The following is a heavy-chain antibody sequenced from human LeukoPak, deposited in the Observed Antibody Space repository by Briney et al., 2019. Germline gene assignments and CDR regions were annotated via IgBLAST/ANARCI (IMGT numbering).Heavy chain of an antibody. V-gene: IGHV4-34*01. Sequence: PSETLSLICAVYGGSFSGYYWSWIRQPPGKGLEWIGEINHSGSTNYNPSLKSRVTISVDTSKNQFSLKLSSVTAADTAVYYCARVTAAGTADDAFDIWGQGTMVTVSS. CDR2: INHSGST. D-gene: IGHD6-13*01. CDR1: GGSFSGYY. CDR3: ARVTAAGTADDAFDI. J-gene: IGHJ3*02.